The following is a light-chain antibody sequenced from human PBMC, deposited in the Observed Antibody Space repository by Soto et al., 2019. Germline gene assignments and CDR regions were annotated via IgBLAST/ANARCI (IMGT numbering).Light chain of an antibody. Sequence: DIQMNQSPSTLSASVGDRVTITCRASQSISSWLAWYQQKPGKAPKLLIYKASSLESGVPSRFSGSGSGTEFTLTSSSLQPDDFATYYCQQYNSYSWTFGQGPKVEIK. J-gene: IGKJ1*01. CDR2: KAS. CDR1: QSISSW. V-gene: IGKV1-5*03. CDR3: QQYNSYSWT.